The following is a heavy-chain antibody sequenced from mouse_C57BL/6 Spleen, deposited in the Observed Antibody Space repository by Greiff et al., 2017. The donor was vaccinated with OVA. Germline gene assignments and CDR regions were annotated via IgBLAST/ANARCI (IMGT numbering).Heavy chain of an antibody. CDR1: GYTFTDYE. CDR3: TKYYYGSSYGYFDV. V-gene: IGHV1-15*01. CDR2: IDPETGGT. Sequence: VQLQQSGAELVRPGASVTLSCKASGYTFTDYEMHWVKQTPVHGLEWIGAIDPETGGTAYNQKFKGKAILTADKSSSTAYMELRSLTSEDSAVYYRTKYYYGSSYGYFDVWGTGTTVTVSS. D-gene: IGHD1-1*01. J-gene: IGHJ1*03.